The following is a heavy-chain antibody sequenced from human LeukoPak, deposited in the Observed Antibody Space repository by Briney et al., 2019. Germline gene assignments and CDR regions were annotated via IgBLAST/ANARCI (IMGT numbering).Heavy chain of an antibody. V-gene: IGHV1-24*01. J-gene: IGHJ3*02. CDR1: GYTLSDLA. D-gene: IGHD4-17*01. CDR2: LHPEDGEA. Sequence: ASVKVSCKVSGYTLSDLAMHWARQAPGKGLEWMGGLHPEDGEAIYAQPLQGRVTMTEDTSTDTAYMELSSLRSDDTAVYYCATRNFGDYGAFDIWGQGTLVTVSS. CDR3: ATRNFGDYGAFDI.